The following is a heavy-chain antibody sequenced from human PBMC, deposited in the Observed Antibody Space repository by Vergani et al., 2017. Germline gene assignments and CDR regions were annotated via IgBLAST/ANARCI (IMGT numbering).Heavy chain of an antibody. D-gene: IGHD3-10*01. CDR3: AREYYYGSGSYYNYYYYMDV. CDR2: INHSGST. CDR1: GGSFSGYY. J-gene: IGHJ6*03. Sequence: QVQLQQWGAGLLKPSETLSLTCAVYGGSFSGYYWSWIRQPPGKGLEWIGEINHSGSTNYNPSLKSRVTMSVDTSKNQFSLKLSSVTAADTAVYYCAREYYYGSGSYYNYYYYMDVWGKGTTVTVSS. V-gene: IGHV4-34*01.